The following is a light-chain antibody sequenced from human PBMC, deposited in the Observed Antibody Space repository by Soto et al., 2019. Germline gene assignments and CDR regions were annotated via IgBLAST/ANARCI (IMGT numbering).Light chain of an antibody. CDR3: QQSYSPPHT. V-gene: IGKV1-39*01. CDR2: AAS. Sequence: DVQMTQSPSSLSASVGDRVTITCRASQSISSYLNWYQQKSGKAPKLLIDAASSLQTGVPSRLSGSGTGTAFTLTTSSLQPDDFAAYYCQQSYSPPHTFGPGTKVDIK. J-gene: IGKJ3*01. CDR1: QSISSY.